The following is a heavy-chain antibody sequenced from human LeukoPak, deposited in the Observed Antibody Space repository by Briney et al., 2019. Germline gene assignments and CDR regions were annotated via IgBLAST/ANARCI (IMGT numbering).Heavy chain of an antibody. J-gene: IGHJ6*02. CDR2: IYSSGTT. CDR1: GGSISDSY. CDR3: ARGGPHYGMDV. V-gene: IGHV4-59*01. Sequence: PSETLSLTCTGSGGSISDSYWSWIRQPPGKGLEWIGYIYSSGTTNYNPFLKSRVTISVDKSKNQFSLRLNSVTAADTAVYYCARGGPHYGMDVWGQGTTVTVSS. D-gene: IGHD1-14*01.